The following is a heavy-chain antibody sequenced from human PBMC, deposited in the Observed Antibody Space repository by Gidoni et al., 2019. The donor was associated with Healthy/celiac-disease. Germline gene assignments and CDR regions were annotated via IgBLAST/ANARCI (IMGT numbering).Heavy chain of an antibody. Sequence: QVQLQQWGAGLLKPSETLSLTCAVYGGSFSGYYWSWIRQPPGKGLEWIGEINHSGSTNYNPSLKSRVTISVDTSKNQFSLKLSSVTAADTAVYYCARGPDSSGWYAGVVWFDPWGQGTLVTVSS. J-gene: IGHJ5*02. D-gene: IGHD6-19*01. V-gene: IGHV4-34*01. CDR3: ARGPDSSGWYAGVVWFDP. CDR2: INHSGST. CDR1: GGSFSGYY.